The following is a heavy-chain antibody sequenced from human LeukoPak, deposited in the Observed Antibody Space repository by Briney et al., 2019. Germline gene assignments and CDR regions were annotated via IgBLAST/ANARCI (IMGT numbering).Heavy chain of an antibody. CDR2: AGWAGGTT. Sequence: GGSLRLSCATSGFNFDRYTIHWVRQAPGKGLEWVSLAGWAGGTTFYSDSVRGRFTISRDSGKKSVYLQMNSLTTDDTAFYFCAKELDTMFFDYWGQGALVTVSS. CDR1: GFNFDRYT. J-gene: IGHJ4*02. V-gene: IGHV3-43*01. D-gene: IGHD3-10*02. CDR3: AKELDTMFFDY.